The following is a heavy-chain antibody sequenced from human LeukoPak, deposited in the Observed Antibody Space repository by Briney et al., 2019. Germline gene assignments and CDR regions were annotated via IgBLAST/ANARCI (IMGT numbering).Heavy chain of an antibody. D-gene: IGHD3-22*01. CDR3: ARQSSGYSRTTFDY. CDR1: GYTFTNYD. CDR2: ISAYNGNT. J-gene: IGHJ4*02. Sequence: GASVKVSCKASGYTFTNYDIGWVRQAPGQGLEWMGWISAYNGNTNYAQKLQGRVTMTTDTSTSTAYMELRSLRSDDTAVYYCARQSSGYSRTTFDYWGQGTLVTVSS. V-gene: IGHV1-18*01.